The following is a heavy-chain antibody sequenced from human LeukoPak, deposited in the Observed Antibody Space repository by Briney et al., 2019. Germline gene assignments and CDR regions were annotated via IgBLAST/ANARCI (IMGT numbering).Heavy chain of an antibody. J-gene: IGHJ6*03. CDR2: SNHSGST. CDR3: ARWAYCSSTSCYGRYYYYYMDV. D-gene: IGHD2-2*01. V-gene: IGHV4-34*01. Sequence: KPSETLSLTCAVYGGSFSGYYWSWIRQPPGKGLEWIGESNHSGSTNYNPSRKSRVTISVDTSKNQFSLKLSSVTAADTAVYYCARWAYCSSTSCYGRYYYYYMDVWGEGTAVTVSS. CDR1: GGSFSGYY.